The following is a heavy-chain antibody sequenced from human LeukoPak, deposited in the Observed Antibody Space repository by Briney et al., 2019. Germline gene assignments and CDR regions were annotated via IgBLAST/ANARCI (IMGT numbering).Heavy chain of an antibody. CDR3: ARMRSGYYYLDY. J-gene: IGHJ4*02. V-gene: IGHV1-69*04. Sequence: SVKVSCKASGGTFSSYAISWVRQAPGQGLEWMGRIIPILGIANYAQKFQGRVTITADKSTSTAYMELSRLRSDDTAVYYCARMRSGYYYLDYWGQGTLVTVSS. D-gene: IGHD3-3*01. CDR2: IIPILGIA. CDR1: GGTFSSYA.